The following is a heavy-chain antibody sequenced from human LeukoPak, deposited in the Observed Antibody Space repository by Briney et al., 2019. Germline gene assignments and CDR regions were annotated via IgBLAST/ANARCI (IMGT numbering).Heavy chain of an antibody. CDR3: AREVATTYFDY. V-gene: IGHV3-7*01. D-gene: IGHD5-24*01. CDR1: GFTFSTYW. Sequence: GGSLRLSCAASGFTFSTYWMSWVRQAPGKGLEWVANIKQGGSEKFYVDSVKGRFTISRDNAKNSLYLQMSSLRAEDTAVYYCAREVATTYFDYWGQGTLLTVSS. CDR2: IKQGGSEK. J-gene: IGHJ4*02.